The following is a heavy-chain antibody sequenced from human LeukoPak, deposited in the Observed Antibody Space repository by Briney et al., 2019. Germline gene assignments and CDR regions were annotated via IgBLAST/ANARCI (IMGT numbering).Heavy chain of an antibody. J-gene: IGHJ4*02. V-gene: IGHV1-69*13. CDR2: IIPIFGTA. CDR1: GATFSSYA. D-gene: IGHD1-26*01. CDR3: ARDGVTSGSYSDY. Sequence: ASVKASCNASGATFSSYAISWVRQAPGQGLEWMGGIIPIFGTANYAPKFQGRVTIPADESTSTGYVELSSLRSEDTAVYYCARDGVTSGSYSDYWGQGTLVTVSS.